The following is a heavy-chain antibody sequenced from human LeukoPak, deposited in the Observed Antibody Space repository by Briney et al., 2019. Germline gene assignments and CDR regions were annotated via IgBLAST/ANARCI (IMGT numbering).Heavy chain of an antibody. V-gene: IGHV3-23*01. Sequence: PGGSLRLSCAASGLTFSKYSMTWVRQAPGKGLEWVSAISGSGGSTYYADSVKGRFTISRDNSKNTLYLQMNSLRAEDTAVYYCAKDEAMAYYFDYWGQGTLVTVSS. J-gene: IGHJ4*02. CDR2: ISGSGGST. D-gene: IGHD5-18*01. CDR1: GLTFSKYS. CDR3: AKDEAMAYYFDY.